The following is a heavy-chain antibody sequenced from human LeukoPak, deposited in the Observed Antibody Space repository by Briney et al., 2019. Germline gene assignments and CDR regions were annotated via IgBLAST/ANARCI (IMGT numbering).Heavy chain of an antibody. V-gene: IGHV4-59*01. D-gene: IGHD3/OR15-3a*01. CDR2: IYYSGST. CDR3: ARSHSVWTSFDY. Sequence: SETLSLTCTVSGGSISSYYWSWIRQPPGKGLQWIGYIYYSGSTNYNPSLKSRVTISVDTSKNQFSLKLSSVTAADTAVYYCARSHSVWTSFDYWGQGTLVTVSS. J-gene: IGHJ4*02. CDR1: GGSISSYY.